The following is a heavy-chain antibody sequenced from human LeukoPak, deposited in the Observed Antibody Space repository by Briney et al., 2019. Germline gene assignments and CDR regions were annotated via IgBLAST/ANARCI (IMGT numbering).Heavy chain of an antibody. J-gene: IGHJ4*02. CDR2: IKQDGSEK. CDR1: GGSISSSNW. CDR3: AKETPPDYYGSGSYYNGFDY. V-gene: IGHV3-7*01. Sequence: QPSGTLSLTCAVSGGSISSSNWWSWVRQPPGKGLEWVANIKQDGSEKYYVDSVKGRFTISRDNAKNSLYLQMNSLRAEDTAVYYCAKETPPDYYGSGSYYNGFDYWGQGTLVTVSS. D-gene: IGHD3-10*01.